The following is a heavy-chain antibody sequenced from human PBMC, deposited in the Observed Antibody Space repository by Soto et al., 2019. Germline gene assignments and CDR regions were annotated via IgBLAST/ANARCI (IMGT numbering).Heavy chain of an antibody. CDR3: AREVNSSPARGPNWFDP. D-gene: IGHD6-13*01. CDR1: GDSINNSHW. J-gene: IGHJ5*02. Sequence: QVQLQESGPGLVQPSGTLSLTCAVSGDSINNSHWWSWVRQTPGKGLEWIGETYHSGTTNYNPSPKTRPTISIDKSKNQFSLKMNSVTAADTAVYYCAREVNSSPARGPNWFDPWGQGTLVTVSS. V-gene: IGHV4-4*02. CDR2: TYHSGTT.